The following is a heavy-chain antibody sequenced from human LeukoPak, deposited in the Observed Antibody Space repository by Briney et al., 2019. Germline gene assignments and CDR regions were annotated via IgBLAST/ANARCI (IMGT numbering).Heavy chain of an antibody. D-gene: IGHD1-7*01. CDR2: ISYDGSNK. J-gene: IGHJ3*02. CDR1: GFTFSSYA. V-gene: IGHV3-30-3*01. Sequence: GGSLRLSCAASGFTFSSYAMSWVRQAPGKGLEWVAVISYDGSNKYYADSVKGRFTISRDNSKNTLYLQMNSLRAEDTAVYYCARDPLTGTTRDAFDIWGQGTMVIVSS. CDR3: ARDPLTGTTRDAFDI.